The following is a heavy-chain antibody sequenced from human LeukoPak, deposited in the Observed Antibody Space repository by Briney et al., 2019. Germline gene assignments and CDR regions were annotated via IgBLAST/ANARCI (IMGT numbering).Heavy chain of an antibody. J-gene: IGHJ4*02. CDR1: GFTFSTFD. Sequence: GGSLRLSCAASGFTFSTFDMHWVRHATGEVVEWVSAIGTAGETYYADSVKGGFTISRENAKNSLYLQMNSLGAGDTAVYYCTRGRRDRNNFPFDYWGQGTLVTVSS. CDR3: TRGRRDRNNFPFDY. D-gene: IGHD5-24*01. CDR2: IGTAGET. V-gene: IGHV3-13*01.